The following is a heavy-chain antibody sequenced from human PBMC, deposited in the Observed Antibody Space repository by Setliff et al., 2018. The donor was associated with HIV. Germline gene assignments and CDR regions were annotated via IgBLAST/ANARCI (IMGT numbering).Heavy chain of an antibody. CDR2: INPSDGST. J-gene: IGHJ4*02. V-gene: IGHV1-46*01. Sequence: ASVKVSCKASGYTFTSYYMHWVRQAPGQGLEWMGIINPSDGSTSYAQKFQGRVTMTRGTSTSTVYMELSSLRSEDTALYYCARVFYSRGSGYYKGLDYWGQGTLVTVSS. D-gene: IGHD3-3*01. CDR1: GYTFTSYY. CDR3: ARVFYSRGSGYYKGLDY.